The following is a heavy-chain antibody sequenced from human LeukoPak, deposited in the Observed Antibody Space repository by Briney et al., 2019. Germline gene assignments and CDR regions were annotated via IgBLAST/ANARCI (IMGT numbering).Heavy chain of an antibody. Sequence: SETLSLTCTVSGDSISSYFWSWIRQPAGKGLEWIGRISTSGTTNYNPSLKSRLTMSLDTSKHQFSLNLTSVTAADTAVYYCAGGGGSTGRALDIRGLGTVVAVSS. CDR3: AGGGGSTGRALDI. V-gene: IGHV4-4*07. D-gene: IGHD3-16*01. J-gene: IGHJ3*02. CDR1: GDSISSYF. CDR2: ISTSGTT.